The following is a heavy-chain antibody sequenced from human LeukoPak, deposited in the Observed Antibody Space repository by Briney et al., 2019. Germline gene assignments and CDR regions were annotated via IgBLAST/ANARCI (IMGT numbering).Heavy chain of an antibody. CDR3: ARLQVGATGYYYYMDV. Sequence: SETLSLTCTVSGGSISSSSYYWGWIRQPPGKGLEWIGSIYTSGSTNYNPSLKSRVTMSVDTSKNQFSLKLSSVTAADTAVYYCARLQVGATGYYYYMDVWGKGTTVTVSS. CDR1: GGSISSSSYY. CDR2: IYTSGST. J-gene: IGHJ6*03. V-gene: IGHV4-39*07. D-gene: IGHD1-26*01.